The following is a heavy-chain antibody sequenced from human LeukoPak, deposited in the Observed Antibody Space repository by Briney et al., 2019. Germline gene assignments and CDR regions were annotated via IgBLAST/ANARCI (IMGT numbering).Heavy chain of an antibody. D-gene: IGHD3-9*01. V-gene: IGHV4-30-2*01. CDR1: GGSISSGGYS. J-gene: IGHJ5*02. CDR3: ARAKYYDILTGRNDNWFDP. CDR2: IYHSGST. Sequence: PSQTLSLTCAVSGGSISSGGYSWGWLRQPPGKGLEWIGYIYHSGSTYYNPSLKSRVTISVDRSKNQFSLKLSSVTAADTAVYYCARAKYYDILTGRNDNWFDPWGQGTLVTVSS.